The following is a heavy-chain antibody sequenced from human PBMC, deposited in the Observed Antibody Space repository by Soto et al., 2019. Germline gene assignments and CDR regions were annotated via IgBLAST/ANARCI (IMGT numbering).Heavy chain of an antibody. Sequence: ASVKVSCKTSGYTFSNYGINWVRQAPGQGLEWMGWISGYNGNTNYAQTVQGRVTMTTDTSTGTVYMELRSLKSDETAVYYCSRFIMVGGWFDPNYYHGMDVWGQGTTVNVSS. D-gene: IGHD6-19*01. V-gene: IGHV1-18*01. CDR3: SRFIMVGGWFDPNYYHGMDV. J-gene: IGHJ6*02. CDR1: GYTFSNYG. CDR2: ISGYNGNT.